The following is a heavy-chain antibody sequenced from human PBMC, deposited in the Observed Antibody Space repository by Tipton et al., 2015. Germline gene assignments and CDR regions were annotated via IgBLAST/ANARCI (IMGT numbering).Heavy chain of an antibody. V-gene: IGHV3-72*01. CDR2: TGSKANSVTT. CDR3: AIVVSGWYFDF. CDR1: GFTFSDHY. J-gene: IGHJ4*02. Sequence: SLRLSCAASGFTFSDHYMDWVRQAPGKGLEWVGRTGSKANSVTTEYAASVKGRFTISRDDSKNSLYLQMNSLKSEDTAVYYCAIVVSGWYFDFWGQGTLVTVSS. D-gene: IGHD6-25*01.